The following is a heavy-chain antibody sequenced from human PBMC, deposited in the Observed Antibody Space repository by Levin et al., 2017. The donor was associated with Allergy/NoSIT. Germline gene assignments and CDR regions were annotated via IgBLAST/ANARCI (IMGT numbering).Heavy chain of an antibody. CDR1: GFLLSTTGVG. CDR3: AHKPYMSLSYCDY. J-gene: IGHJ4*02. Sequence: ASGPTLVKPTQTLTLTCTFSGFLLSTTGVGVGWIRQPPGKALEWLAVIYWDDHKRYSPSLQSRPTITKDTSKNQVVLTMTIMDPVDTATYYCAHKPYMSLSYCDYWGQGTLVTVSS. CDR2: IYWDDHK. D-gene: IGHD4-11*01. V-gene: IGHV2-5*02.